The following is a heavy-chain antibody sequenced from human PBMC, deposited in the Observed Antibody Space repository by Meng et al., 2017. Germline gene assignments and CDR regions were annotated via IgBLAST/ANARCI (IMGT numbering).Heavy chain of an antibody. D-gene: IGHD2-2*02. CDR2: INPNSGGT. CDR1: GYTFTGYY. CDR3: AREVDCSSTSCYTEFHYYGMDV. V-gene: IGHV1-2*06. J-gene: IGHJ6*02. Sequence: ASVKVSCKASGYTFTGYYMHWVRQAPGQGLEWMGRINPNSGGTNYAQKFQGRVTMTRDTSISTAYMELSRLRSDDTAVYYCAREVDCSSTSCYTEFHYYGMDVWGQGTMVTVSS.